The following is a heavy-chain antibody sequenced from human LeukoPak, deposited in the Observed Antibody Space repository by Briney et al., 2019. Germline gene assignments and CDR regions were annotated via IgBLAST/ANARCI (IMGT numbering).Heavy chain of an antibody. CDR1: GFTLGDYA. Sequence: PGGSLRLSCTTSGFTLGDYAMSWVRQAPGKGLEWVGFIRTKAYGGTPEYAASVEGRFTISRDDFKSIAYLQVNSLKTEDTAVYFCSGTSYVWGSYRSLDFWGQGTLVTVSS. D-gene: IGHD3-16*02. CDR2: IRTKAYGGTP. CDR3: SGTSYVWGSYRSLDF. J-gene: IGHJ4*02. V-gene: IGHV3-49*04.